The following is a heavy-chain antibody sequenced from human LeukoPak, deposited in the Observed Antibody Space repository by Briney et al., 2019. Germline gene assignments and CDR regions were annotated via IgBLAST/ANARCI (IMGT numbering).Heavy chain of an antibody. CDR1: GFTFHDYA. V-gene: IGHV3-43*02. CDR2: ISGDGGST. CDR3: GKGRLGELSL. Sequence: GGSLRLSXAASGFTFHDYAMHWVRQAPGRGLSLVSLISGDGGSTYYVDSVKGRFTISRDNSKNSLYLQMNSLRTEDTALYYCGKGRLGELSLWGQGTLVTVSS. J-gene: IGHJ4*02. D-gene: IGHD3-16*02.